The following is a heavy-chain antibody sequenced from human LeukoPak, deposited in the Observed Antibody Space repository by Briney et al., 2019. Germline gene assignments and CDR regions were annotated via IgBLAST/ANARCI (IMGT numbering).Heavy chain of an antibody. V-gene: IGHV4-34*01. J-gene: IGHJ4*02. CDR2: INHSGST. Sequence: GSLRLSFAASGFTFSSSVMSWVRHAPGKGLEWIGEINHSGSTNYNPSLKSRVTISVDTSKNQFSLKLSSVTAADTAVHYCARWVYSYGYWGFDYWGQGTLVTVSS. CDR3: ARWVYSYGYWGFDY. CDR1: GFTFSSSV. D-gene: IGHD5-18*01.